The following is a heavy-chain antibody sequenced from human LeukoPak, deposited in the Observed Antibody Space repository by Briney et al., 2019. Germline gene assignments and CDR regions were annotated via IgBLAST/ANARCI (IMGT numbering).Heavy chain of an antibody. J-gene: IGHJ4*02. CDR3: ACSMVRGVSDY. CDR2: IYHSGST. CDR1: GGSISSGGYS. Sequence: SETLSLTCAVSGGSISSGGYSWSWIRQPPGKGLEWIGYIYHSGSTYYNPSLKSRVTISVDRSKNQFSLKLSSVTAADTAVYYCACSMVRGVSDYWGQGTLVTVSS. V-gene: IGHV4-30-2*01. D-gene: IGHD3-10*01.